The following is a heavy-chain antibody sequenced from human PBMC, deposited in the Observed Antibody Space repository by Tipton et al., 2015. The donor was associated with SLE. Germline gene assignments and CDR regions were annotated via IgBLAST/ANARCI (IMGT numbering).Heavy chain of an antibody. CDR2: IYHSGST. CDR3: ARGILTGPYSPPHY. Sequence: TLSLTCTVSGGSLSGGDYYWGWIRQPPGKGLAWMGFIYHSGSTFYNPSLKSRVTISVDTSKNQFSLKLSSVTAADTAVYYCARGILTGPYSPPHYWGQGTLVTVSS. V-gene: IGHV4-30-4*01. D-gene: IGHD3-9*01. CDR1: GGSLSGGDYY. J-gene: IGHJ4*02.